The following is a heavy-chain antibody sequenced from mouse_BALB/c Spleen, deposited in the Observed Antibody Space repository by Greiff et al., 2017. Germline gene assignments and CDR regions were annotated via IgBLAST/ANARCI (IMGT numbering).Heavy chain of an antibody. Sequence: EVKLQESGGGLVQPGGSLKLSCAASGFDFSRYWMSWVRQAPGKGLEWIGEINPDSSTINYTPSLKDKFIISRDNAKNTLYLQMSKVRSEDTALYYCARQDSYYYGSSSYWYFDVWGAGTTVTVSS. CDR3: ARQDSYYYGSSSYWYFDV. V-gene: IGHV4-1*02. J-gene: IGHJ1*01. CDR1: GFDFSRYW. D-gene: IGHD1-1*01. CDR2: INPDSSTI.